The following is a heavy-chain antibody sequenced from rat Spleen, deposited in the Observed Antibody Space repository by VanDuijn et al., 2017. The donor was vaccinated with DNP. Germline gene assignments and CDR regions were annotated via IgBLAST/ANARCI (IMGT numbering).Heavy chain of an antibody. CDR1: GFTFSDYY. CDR3: ATSGYGYDGYPFAY. J-gene: IGHJ3*01. D-gene: IGHD1-12*03. Sequence: EVQLVESGGGLVQPGRSLKLSCAASGFTFSDYYMAWVRQAPTRGLEWVAYIGSDGYAPYYRDSVKGRFTISRDNAKNTLFLQMDSLRSEDTATYYCATSGYGYDGYPFAYWGHGTLVTVSS. V-gene: IGHV5-27*01. CDR2: IGSDGYAP.